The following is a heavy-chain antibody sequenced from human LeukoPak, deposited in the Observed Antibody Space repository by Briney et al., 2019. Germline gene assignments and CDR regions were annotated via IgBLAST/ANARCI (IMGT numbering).Heavy chain of an antibody. CDR1: GGSISGYY. V-gene: IGHV4-59*01. CDR2: IYYSGST. D-gene: IGHD3-22*01. Sequence: PSETLSLTCTVSGGSISGYYWGWIRQPPGKGLEWVGYIYYSGSTKYNPSLKSRVTMSVDTSRNQFSLKPSSVTAADTAVYYCARGGLENGYHSNDGFDIWGQGTMVTVSS. CDR3: ARGGLENGYHSNDGFDI. J-gene: IGHJ3*02.